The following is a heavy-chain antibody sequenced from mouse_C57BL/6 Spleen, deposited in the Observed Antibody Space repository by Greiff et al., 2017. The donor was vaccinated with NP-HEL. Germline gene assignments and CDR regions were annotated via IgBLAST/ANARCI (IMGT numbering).Heavy chain of an antibody. J-gene: IGHJ1*03. CDR3: ARGTGYFDV. V-gene: IGHV1-69*01. D-gene: IGHD3-3*01. Sequence: QVQLQQPGAELVMPGASVKLSCKASGYTFTSYWMHWVKQRPGQGLEWIGEIDSSDSYTNYNQKFKGKSTLTVDKSSSTAYMQLSSLTSEDSAVYYCARGTGYFDVWGKGTTVTVSS. CDR2: IDSSDSYT. CDR1: GYTFTSYW.